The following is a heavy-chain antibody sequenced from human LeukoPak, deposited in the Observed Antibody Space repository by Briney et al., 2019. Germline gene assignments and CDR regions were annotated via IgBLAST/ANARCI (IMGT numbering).Heavy chain of an antibody. D-gene: IGHD2-21*02. CDR2: ISSSSSYI. CDR3: ARDLAYCGGDCYRVGWFDP. Sequence: GGSLRLSCAASGFTFSSYSMNWVRQAPGKGLEWVSSISSSSSYIYYADSVKGRFTISRDNAKNSLYLQMNSLRAEDTAVYYCARDLAYCGGDCYRVGWFDPWGQGTLVTVSS. CDR1: GFTFSSYS. V-gene: IGHV3-21*01. J-gene: IGHJ5*02.